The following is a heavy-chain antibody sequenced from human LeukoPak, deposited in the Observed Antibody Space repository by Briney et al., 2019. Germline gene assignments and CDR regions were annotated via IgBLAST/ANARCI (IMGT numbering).Heavy chain of an antibody. CDR3: ARAGHCTNGICYTPDFDY. D-gene: IGHD2-8*01. V-gene: IGHV4-30-2*01. J-gene: IGHJ4*02. CDR2: IYHSGST. Sequence: SETLSLTCTVSGGSISSGGYYWSWLRQPPGKGLEWIGYIYHSGSTYYNPSLKSRVTISVDRSKNQFSLKLSSVTAEDTAVYYCARAGHCTNGICYTPDFDYWGQGTLVTVSS. CDR1: GGSISSGGYY.